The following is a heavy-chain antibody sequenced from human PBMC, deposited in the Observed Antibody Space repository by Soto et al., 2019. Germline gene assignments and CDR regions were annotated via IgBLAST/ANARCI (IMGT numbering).Heavy chain of an antibody. CDR2: MNPNSGNT. D-gene: IGHD6-19*01. J-gene: IGHJ4*02. V-gene: IGHV1-8*01. CDR1: GYTFTSYD. CDR3: ATRSSGWSPFDY. Sequence: ASVKVSCKASGYTFTSYDINWVRQATGQGLEWMGWMNPNSGNTGYAQKFQGRVTMTRNTSISTAYMELSSLRSEDTAVYYCATRSSGWSPFDYCGQGTLVTVSS.